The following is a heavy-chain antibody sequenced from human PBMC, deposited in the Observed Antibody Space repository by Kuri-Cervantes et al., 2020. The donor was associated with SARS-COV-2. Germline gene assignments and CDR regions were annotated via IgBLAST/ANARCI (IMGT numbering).Heavy chain of an antibody. V-gene: IGHV3-9*03. CDR2: ISWNSGSI. CDR1: GFTFDDYA. D-gene: IGHD5-24*01. J-gene: IGHJ4*02. CDR3: ARLIGDGYPRYSFDH. Sequence: SLKTSCATPGFTFDDYAMHWVRQAPGKGLEWVSGISWNSGSIGYADSVKGRFTISRDNAKNSLYLQMNSLRAEDMALYYCARLIGDGYPRYSFDHWGQGTLVTVSS.